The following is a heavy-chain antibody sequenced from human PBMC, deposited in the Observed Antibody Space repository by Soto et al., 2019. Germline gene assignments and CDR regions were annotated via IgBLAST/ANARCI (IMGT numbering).Heavy chain of an antibody. V-gene: IGHV1-69*01. Sequence: QVQLVQSGAEVKKPGSSVKVSCKSSGGTFSSHSINWVRQAPGQGLEWMGGIIPIFGPANFAKKFQGRVTITADESTTTAYMELSSLTSEATAVYYCATGSFTSTGGRIGYHYNAMDVWGQGTTGTVSS. CDR1: GGTFSSHS. J-gene: IGHJ6*02. D-gene: IGHD1-1*01. CDR3: ATGSFTSTGGRIGYHYNAMDV. CDR2: IIPIFGPA.